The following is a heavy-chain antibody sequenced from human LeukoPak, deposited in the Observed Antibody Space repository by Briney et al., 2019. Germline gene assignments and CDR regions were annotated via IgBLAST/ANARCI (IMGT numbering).Heavy chain of an antibody. CDR3: ARRDYDFWSGYPGFDAFDI. Sequence: GESLKISCKGSGYGFTSYWIGWVRQMPGKGLEWMGIIYPGDSDTRYSPSFQGQVTISADKSISTAYLQWSSLKASDTAMYYCARRDYDFWSGYPGFDAFDIWGQGTMVTVSS. CDR1: GYGFTSYW. J-gene: IGHJ3*02. V-gene: IGHV5-51*01. CDR2: IYPGDSDT. D-gene: IGHD3-3*01.